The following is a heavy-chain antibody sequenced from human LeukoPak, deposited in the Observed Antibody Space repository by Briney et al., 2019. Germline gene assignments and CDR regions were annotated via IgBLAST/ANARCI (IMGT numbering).Heavy chain of an antibody. CDR3: ARDYSGSYYFDY. V-gene: IGHV4-31*03. CDR1: GGSISSGGYY. D-gene: IGHD1-26*01. CDR2: IYYSGST. Sequence: SETLSLTCTVSGGSISSGGYYWSWIRQHPGKGLEWIGYIYYSGSTYYNPSLKSRVTISVDTSKNQFSLKLSSVTAADTAVYYCARDYSGSYYFDYWGQGTLVTVSS. J-gene: IGHJ4*02.